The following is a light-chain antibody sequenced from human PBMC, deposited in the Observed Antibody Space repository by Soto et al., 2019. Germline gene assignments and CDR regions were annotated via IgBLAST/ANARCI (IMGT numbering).Light chain of an antibody. J-gene: IGKJ4*01. CDR2: RAS. CDR3: QQYGSSPLT. Sequence: EIVLTQSPGTLSLSPGERATLSCRASQSVSSNYLAWYQQKPGQAPKVLIYRASSRATGIPDRFSGSGSGTDFTLTISRLEPEDVAVYYCQQYGSSPLTFGGGTKVDVK. CDR1: QSVSSNY. V-gene: IGKV3-20*01.